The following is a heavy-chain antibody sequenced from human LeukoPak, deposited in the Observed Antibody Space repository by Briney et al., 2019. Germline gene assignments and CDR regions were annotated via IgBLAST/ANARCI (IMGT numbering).Heavy chain of an antibody. V-gene: IGHV1-18*01. CDR2: ISAYNGHT. CDR1: GYTSTNYG. Sequence: GASVKVSCKASGYTSTNYGISWVRQAPGQGLECMGWISAYNGHTDYAQKFQGRVTMTTDTSTSTVYMQLRGLRSEDTAVYYCARDVLDYWGQGTLVTVSS. J-gene: IGHJ4*02. CDR3: ARDVLDY.